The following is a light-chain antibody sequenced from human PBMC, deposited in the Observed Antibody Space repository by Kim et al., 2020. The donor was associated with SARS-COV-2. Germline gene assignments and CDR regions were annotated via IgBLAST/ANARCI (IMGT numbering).Light chain of an antibody. Sequence: QSALTQPASVSGSPGQSITISCTGTSSDIGGYNYISWYQQHPGEAPKLMIYDVSNRPSGVSNRFSGSKSGNTASPTISGLQAEDEADYYCSSYTSSSALYVFGTGTKVTVL. CDR3: SSYTSSSALYV. J-gene: IGLJ1*01. V-gene: IGLV2-14*03. CDR2: DVS. CDR1: SSDIGGYNY.